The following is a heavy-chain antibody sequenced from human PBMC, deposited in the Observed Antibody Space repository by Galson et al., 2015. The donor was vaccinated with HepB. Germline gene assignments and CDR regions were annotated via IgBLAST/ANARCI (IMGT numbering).Heavy chain of an antibody. Sequence: SLRLSCAASGFTFSSYGMHWVRQAPGKGLEWVAVIWYDGSNKYYADSVKGRFTISRDNSKNTLYLQMNSLRAEDTAVYYCARSYSSGWTGFYYYYGMDVWGQGTTVTVSS. V-gene: IGHV3-33*08. CDR2: IWYDGSNK. D-gene: IGHD6-19*01. CDR3: ARSYSSGWTGFYYYYGMDV. J-gene: IGHJ6*02. CDR1: GFTFSSYG.